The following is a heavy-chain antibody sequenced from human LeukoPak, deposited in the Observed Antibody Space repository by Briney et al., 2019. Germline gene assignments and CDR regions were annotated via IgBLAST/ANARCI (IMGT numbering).Heavy chain of an antibody. Sequence: GGSLRLSCAASGFTFSNSAMSWVRQAPGKGLGWVSSVGGSGINTYYADSVKGRFTISRENSKNTLYLQMNSLRAEDTAVYYCAKGIYSSGWSYFDYWGHGTLVTVSS. CDR2: VGGSGINT. J-gene: IGHJ4*01. CDR3: AKGIYSSGWSYFDY. D-gene: IGHD6-19*01. V-gene: IGHV3-23*01. CDR1: GFTFSNSA.